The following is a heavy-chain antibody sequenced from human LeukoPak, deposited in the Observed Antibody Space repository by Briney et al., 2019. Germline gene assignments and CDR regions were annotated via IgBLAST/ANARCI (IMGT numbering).Heavy chain of an antibody. J-gene: IGHJ4*02. Sequence: SETMSLTSTVSGGSISSGSYYWSWTRQPPGKGLEWIGRIYTSGSTNYNPSLKSRVTISVVTSKNQFSLKLSSVTAADTAVYYCAREIAYDFWSGYLHQSDYWGQGTLVTVSS. D-gene: IGHD3-3*01. CDR3: AREIAYDFWSGYLHQSDY. CDR1: GGSISSGSYY. V-gene: IGHV4-61*02. CDR2: IYTSGST.